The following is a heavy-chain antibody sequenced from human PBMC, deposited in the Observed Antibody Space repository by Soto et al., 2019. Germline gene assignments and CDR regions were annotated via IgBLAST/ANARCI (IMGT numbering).Heavy chain of an antibody. CDR2: IIPIFGSA. V-gene: IGHV1-69*13. D-gene: IGHD2-8*02. CDR3: ARGGVSTRLVRYGWYP. J-gene: IGHJ5*02. CDR1: GGTFSSYA. Sequence: SVQVSCKASGGTFSSYAISWVRQAPGQGLEWMGGIIPIFGSANYAQKFQGRVTITADESTSTAYMELSSLRSDDTAGYYCARGGVSTRLVRYGWYPCG.